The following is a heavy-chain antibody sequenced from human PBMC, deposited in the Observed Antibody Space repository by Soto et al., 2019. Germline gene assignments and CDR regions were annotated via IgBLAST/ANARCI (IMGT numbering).Heavy chain of an antibody. CDR1: GYIFSSYV. V-gene: IGHV1-18*04. D-gene: IGHD3-3*01. J-gene: IGHJ4*02. Sequence: GASVKVSCKASGYIFSSYVITWVRQAPGQGLEWMGWISAYNGNTNHAQKFQGRVTMTTDTSTSTAYMELRSLRSDDTAVYYCVRDYDFWSGYYGPNYFDCWGQGTLVTVSS. CDR2: ISAYNGNT. CDR3: VRDYDFWSGYYGPNYFDC.